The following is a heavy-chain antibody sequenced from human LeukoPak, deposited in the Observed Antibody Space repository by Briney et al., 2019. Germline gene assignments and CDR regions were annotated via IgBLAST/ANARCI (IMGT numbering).Heavy chain of an antibody. D-gene: IGHD3-3*01. J-gene: IGHJ6*03. CDR2: ISASRGIT. V-gene: IGHV3-48*01. CDR3: VRGSLASGVVVYYYYYLDV. Sequence: GGSLRLSCAASGFTFSSYWMNWVRQAPGMGLEWLSYISASRGITYYADSVKGRFTISRDNAKNSLYLQMNSLRAEDTAVYYCVRGSLASGVVVYYYYYLDVWGKGTTVTVSS. CDR1: GFTFSSYW.